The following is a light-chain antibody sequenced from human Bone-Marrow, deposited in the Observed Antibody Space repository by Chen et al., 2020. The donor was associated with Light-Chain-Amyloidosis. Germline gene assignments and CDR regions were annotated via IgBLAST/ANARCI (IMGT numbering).Light chain of an antibody. V-gene: IGLV3-21*02. CDR3: QVWARSSDRPV. CDR1: NIGSTS. CDR2: DDS. J-gene: IGLJ3*02. Sequence: SYVLTQPSSVSVAPGQTATIACGGNNIGSTSVHWYQQTPGQAPLLVVYDDSDRPSGIPERLSGSNCVHPAPLSISWVEAGDEADYYLQVWARSSDRPVFRGGPKLTVL.